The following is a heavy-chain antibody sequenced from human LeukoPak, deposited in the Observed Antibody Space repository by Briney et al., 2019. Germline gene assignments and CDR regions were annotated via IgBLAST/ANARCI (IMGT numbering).Heavy chain of an antibody. V-gene: IGHV1-69*01. CDR1: GGTFSSYA. CDR3: ATDWTMVRGVKFRMDV. CDR2: IIPIFGTA. J-gene: IGHJ6*02. Sequence: GASVKVSCKASGGTFSSYAISWVRQAPGQGLEWMEGIIPIFGTANYAQKFQGRVTITADESTSTAYMELSSLRSEDTAVYYCATDWTMVRGVKFRMDVWGQGTTVTVSS. D-gene: IGHD3-10*01.